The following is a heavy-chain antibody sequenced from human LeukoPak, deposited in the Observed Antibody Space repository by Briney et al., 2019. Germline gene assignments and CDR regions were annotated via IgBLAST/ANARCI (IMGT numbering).Heavy chain of an antibody. CDR3: VRGGDYAGIAARHDF. D-gene: IGHD4-23*01. Sequence: GGSLRLSCAASGFTFSSYGMHWVRQAPGKGLEWVSYISVRGITINYADAVKGRFTISRDDAKNSLYLQMNSLRADDAALYYCVRGGDYAGIAARHDFWGRGTLVTVSS. CDR2: ISVRGITI. J-gene: IGHJ4*02. CDR1: GFTFSSYG. V-gene: IGHV3-48*04.